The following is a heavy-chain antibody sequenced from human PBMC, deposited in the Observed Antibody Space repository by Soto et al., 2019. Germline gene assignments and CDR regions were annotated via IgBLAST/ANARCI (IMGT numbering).Heavy chain of an antibody. CDR1: GFTFSGSA. V-gene: IGHV3-73*02. J-gene: IGHJ3*02. CDR2: IRSKANSYAT. CDR3: TRHGEWELIDAFDI. D-gene: IGHD1-26*01. Sequence: EVQLVESGGGLVQPGGSLKLSCAASGFTFSGSAMHWVRQASGKGLEWVGRIRSKANSYATAYAASVKSRFTISRDDSKNTSYLQMNSLKTEDTAVYYCTRHGEWELIDAFDIWGQGTMVTVSS.